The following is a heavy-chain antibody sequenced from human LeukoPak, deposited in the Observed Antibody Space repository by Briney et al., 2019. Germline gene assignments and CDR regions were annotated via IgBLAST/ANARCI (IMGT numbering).Heavy chain of an antibody. J-gene: IGHJ3*02. CDR1: GGSVSSGTYY. V-gene: IGHV4-61*01. Sequence: PSETLSLTCSVSGGSVSSGTYYWSWIRQPPGKGLEWIGYVYYSGSAYYNPSLKSRVTISVDTSRNQFSLKLNSVTAADTAVYYCARDRDYYDRPLSAFDIWGQGTLVTVSS. CDR3: ARDRDYYDRPLSAFDI. D-gene: IGHD3-22*01. CDR2: VYYSGSA.